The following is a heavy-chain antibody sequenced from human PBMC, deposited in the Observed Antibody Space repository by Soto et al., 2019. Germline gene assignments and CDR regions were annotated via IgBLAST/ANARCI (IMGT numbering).Heavy chain of an antibody. CDR3: AKAYPPKKDYIWGSYRYTPFDY. V-gene: IGHV3-23*01. CDR2: ISGSGGST. D-gene: IGHD3-16*02. Sequence: GGSLRLSCAASGFTFSSYAMSWVRQAPGKGLEWVSAISGSGGSTYYADSVKGRFTISRDNSKNTLYLQMNSLRAEDTAVYYCAKAYPPKKDYIWGSYRYTPFDYWGQGTLVTVSS. J-gene: IGHJ4*02. CDR1: GFTFSSYA.